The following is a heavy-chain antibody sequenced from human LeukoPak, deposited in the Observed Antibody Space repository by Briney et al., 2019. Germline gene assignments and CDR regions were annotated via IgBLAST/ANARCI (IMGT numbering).Heavy chain of an antibody. J-gene: IGHJ4*02. CDR2: INPNSGGT. Sequence: ASVKVSCKASGYTFTVYYMHWVRQAPGQGLEWMGWINPNSGGTNYAQKFQGRVTMTRDTSISTAYMELSSLRSDDTAVYYCASYSGSYSSDFDYWGQGTLVTVSS. CDR3: ASYSGSYSSDFDY. CDR1: GYTFTVYY. V-gene: IGHV1-2*02. D-gene: IGHD1-26*01.